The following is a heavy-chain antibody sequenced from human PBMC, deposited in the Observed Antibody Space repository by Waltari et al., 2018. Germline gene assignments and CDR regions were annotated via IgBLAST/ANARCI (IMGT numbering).Heavy chain of an antibody. V-gene: IGHV4-39*07. D-gene: IGHD3-3*01. J-gene: IGHJ4*02. CDR2: IYYSGST. CDR3: ARVQVRFLEWLYEYFDY. Sequence: QLQLQESGPGLVKPSETLSLTCTVSGGSISSSSYYWGWIRQPPGKGLEWIGSIYYSGSTYSNPALKSRVTISVDTSKNQFSLKLSSVTAAETAVYFCARVQVRFLEWLYEYFDYWGQGTLVTVSS. CDR1: GGSISSSSYY.